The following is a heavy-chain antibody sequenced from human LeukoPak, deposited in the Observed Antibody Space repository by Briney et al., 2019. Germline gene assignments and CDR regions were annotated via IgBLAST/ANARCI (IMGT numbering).Heavy chain of an antibody. J-gene: IGHJ4*02. D-gene: IGHD6-19*01. CDR3: AKEIAVAGMGYYFDY. V-gene: IGHV3-30*02. Sequence: PGGSLRLSCAASGFTFSSYGMHWVRQAPGKGLEWVAFIRYDGSNKYYADSVKGRFTISRDNSKNTLYLQMNSLRAEDTAVYYCAKEIAVAGMGYYFDYWGQGTLVTVSS. CDR2: IRYDGSNK. CDR1: GFTFSSYG.